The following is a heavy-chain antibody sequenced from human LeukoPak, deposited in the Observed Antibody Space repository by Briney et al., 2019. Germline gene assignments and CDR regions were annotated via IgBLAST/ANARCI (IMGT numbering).Heavy chain of an antibody. D-gene: IGHD5-12*01. J-gene: IGHJ4*02. V-gene: IGHV1-18*01. CDR3: ARGLGIYSGYDWGDY. CDR2: ISAYNGNT. Sequence: ASVKVSCKASGYTFTNYGISWVRQAPGQGLEWMGWISAYNGNTNYAQKLQGRVNMTTDTSTSTAYMELRSLRSDDTAVYYCARGLGIYSGYDWGDYWGQGTLVTVSS. CDR1: GYTFTNYG.